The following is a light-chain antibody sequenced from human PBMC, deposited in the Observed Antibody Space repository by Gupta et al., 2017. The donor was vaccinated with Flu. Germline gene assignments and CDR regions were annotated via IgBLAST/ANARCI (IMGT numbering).Light chain of an antibody. CDR1: SGINVETDR. Sequence: CSLRSGINVETDRIFLYKQKRGSHHTSLLRYILDTDKHQGYGVSSRFACSKDISVNAGTLTICGLQAKDEAEYYCQTWHSGAVVFGGGTKLTVL. CDR2: YILDTDK. CDR3: QTWHSGAVV. V-gene: IGLV5-45*01. J-gene: IGLJ3*02.